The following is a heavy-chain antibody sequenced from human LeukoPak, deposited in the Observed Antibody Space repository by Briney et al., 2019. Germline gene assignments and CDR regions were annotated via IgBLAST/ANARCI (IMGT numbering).Heavy chain of an antibody. J-gene: IGHJ4*02. CDR1: GFTFSSYG. CDR3: AKDLLVRGMFYFDY. V-gene: IGHV3-30*18. Sequence: GGSLRLSCAASGFTFSSYGMHWVRQAPGKGLEWLAVISYDGNHKYYGDSVKGRFTISRDNSKNTLYLEMNSLRAEDTAVYFCAKDLLVRGMFYFDYWGQGTLVTVSS. CDR2: ISYDGNHK. D-gene: IGHD3-10*01.